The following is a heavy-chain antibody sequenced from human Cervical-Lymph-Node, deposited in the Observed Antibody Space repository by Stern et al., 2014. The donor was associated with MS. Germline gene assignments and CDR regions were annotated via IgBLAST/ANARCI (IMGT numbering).Heavy chain of an antibody. CDR1: GVSISSGSYY. Sequence: QVQLQESGPGLVKPSETLSLTCTVSGVSISSGSYYWGWIRQPPGRGLEWIGSFLYIGSTYYNPSLESRLAISADTSNNQISLNLNSVTAADTALYYCARLIAAAGPSMGYLDLWGQGALVTVSS. CDR2: FLYIGST. V-gene: IGHV4-39*01. D-gene: IGHD6-25*01. CDR3: ARLIAAAGPSMGYLDL. J-gene: IGHJ4*02.